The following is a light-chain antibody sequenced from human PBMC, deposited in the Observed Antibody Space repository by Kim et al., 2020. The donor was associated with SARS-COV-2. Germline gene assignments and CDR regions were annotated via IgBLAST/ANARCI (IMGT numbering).Light chain of an antibody. CDR3: CSYAGSYTYV. CDR2: DVS. CDR1: SSDFGGYNY. Sequence: GHSVTISCTGTSSDFGGYNYVSWYQQHPGKAPTLMIYDVSRQPSGVPDRFSGSKSGNTASLTISGLQAEDEADYYCCSYAGSYTYVFGTGTKVTVL. J-gene: IGLJ1*01. V-gene: IGLV2-11*01.